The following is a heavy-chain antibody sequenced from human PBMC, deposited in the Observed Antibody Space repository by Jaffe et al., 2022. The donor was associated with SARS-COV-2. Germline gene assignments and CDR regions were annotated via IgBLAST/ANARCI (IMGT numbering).Heavy chain of an antibody. CDR2: IYYTGST. D-gene: IGHD2-21*02. CDR1: GGSISSRSYF. V-gene: IGHV4-39*01. J-gene: IGHJ4*02. CDR3: ARQGRGPYCIGNCPSLEYYFDS. Sequence: QLQLQESGPGLVKPSETLSLTCTVSGGSISSRSYFWGWIRQPPGKGLEWIGTIYYTGSTSYNPSLRSRVTISVDTSKNQFSLKLNSVTAADTAVYYCARQGRGPYCIGNCPSLEYYFDSWGQGTLVTVSS.